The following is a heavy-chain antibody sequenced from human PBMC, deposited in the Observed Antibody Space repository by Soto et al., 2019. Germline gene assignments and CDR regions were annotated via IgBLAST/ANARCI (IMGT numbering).Heavy chain of an antibody. CDR2: ISAYNGNT. D-gene: IGHD3-22*01. CDR1: GYTFTSYG. CDR3: ARDSSGYYYDYYYYGMDV. V-gene: IGHV1-18*01. Sequence: ASVKVSCKASGYTFTSYGISWVRQAPGQGLEWMGWISAYNGNTNYAQKLQGRVTMTTDTSTSTAYMELRSLRSDDTAVYYCARDSSGYYYDYYYYGMDVWGQGTTVTV. J-gene: IGHJ6*02.